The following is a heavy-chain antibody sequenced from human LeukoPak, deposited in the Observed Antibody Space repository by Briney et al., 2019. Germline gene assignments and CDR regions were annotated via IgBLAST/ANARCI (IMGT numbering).Heavy chain of an antibody. J-gene: IGHJ4*02. Sequence: SETLSLTCTVSGGSISSSSYYWGWIRQPPGKGLEWIGSIYYSGSTYYNPSLKSRVTISVDTSKNQFSLKLSSVTAADTAVYYCARRNSGSSEVDYWGQGTLVTVSS. V-gene: IGHV4-39*01. CDR3: ARRNSGSSEVDY. CDR2: IYYSGST. D-gene: IGHD1-26*01. CDR1: GGSISSSSYY.